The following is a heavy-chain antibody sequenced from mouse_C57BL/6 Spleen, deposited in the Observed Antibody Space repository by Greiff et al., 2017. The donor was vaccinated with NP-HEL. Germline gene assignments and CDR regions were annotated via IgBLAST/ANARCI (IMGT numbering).Heavy chain of an antibody. CDR1: GYTFTSYW. CDR2: IYPGSGST. J-gene: IGHJ2*01. D-gene: IGHD4-1*01. Sequence: QVQLKQPGAELVKPGASVKMSCKASGYTFTSYWITWVKQRPGQGLEWIGDIYPGSGSTNYNEKFKSKATLTVDTSSSTAYMQLSSLTSEDSAVYYCARGRLVTGTFDYWGQGTTLTVSS. CDR3: ARGRLVTGTFDY. V-gene: IGHV1-55*01.